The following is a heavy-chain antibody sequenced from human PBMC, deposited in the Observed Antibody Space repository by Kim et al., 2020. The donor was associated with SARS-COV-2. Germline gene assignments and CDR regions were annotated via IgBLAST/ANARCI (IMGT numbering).Heavy chain of an antibody. CDR1: GFTLSNYG. V-gene: IGHV3-30*18. CDR3: TKGCGDDGDNCRWKEFDY. CDR2: MICRGNED. J-gene: IGHJ4*02. Sequence: GGSLRLSCAVSGFTLSNYGMHWVRQAPGKGLEWVADMICRGNEDFYADSVRGRFTISRDKSENTLYLQMNNLRVEDTALYYCTKGCGDDGDNCRWKEFDYWGQGTLVTVSS. D-gene: IGHD2-21*01.